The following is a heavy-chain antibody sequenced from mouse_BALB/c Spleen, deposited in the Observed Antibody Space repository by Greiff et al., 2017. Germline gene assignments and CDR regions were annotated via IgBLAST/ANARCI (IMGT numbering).Heavy chain of an antibody. CDR1: GFTFSDYY. CDR3: ARGPLYYYEWYYFDY. D-gene: IGHD1-1*01. J-gene: IGHJ2*01. Sequence: EVKLVESGGGLVKPGGSLKLSCAASGFTFSDYYMYWVRQTPEKRLEWVATISDGGSYTYYPDSVKGRFTISRDNAKNNLYLQMSSLKSEDTAMYYCARGPLYYYEWYYFDYWGQGTTLTVSS. CDR2: ISDGGSYT. V-gene: IGHV5-4*02.